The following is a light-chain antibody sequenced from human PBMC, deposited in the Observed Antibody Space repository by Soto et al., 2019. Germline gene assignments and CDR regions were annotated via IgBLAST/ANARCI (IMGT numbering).Light chain of an antibody. CDR2: EVS. CDR1: SSDIGGYSY. Sequence: QSALTQPASVSGSPGQSITISCTGTSSDIGGYSYVSWYQQHPGKAPKLMIYEVSNRPSGVSHRFSGSKSANTASLTISGLQAEDEADYYCSSYTSSSTLVFGGGTKVTVL. J-gene: IGLJ2*01. CDR3: SSYTSSSTLV. V-gene: IGLV2-14*01.